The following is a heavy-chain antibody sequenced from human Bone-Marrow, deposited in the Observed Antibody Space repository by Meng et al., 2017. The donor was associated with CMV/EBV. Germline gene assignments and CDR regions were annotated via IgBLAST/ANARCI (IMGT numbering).Heavy chain of an antibody. J-gene: IGHJ6*02. CDR3: ARTMRIRHMVLRFFPRGYYGMDV. V-gene: IGHV1-8*01. D-gene: IGHD3-3*01. CDR2: MNPNSGNT. Sequence: ASVKVSCKASGYTFTSYDINWVRQATGQGLEWMGWMNPNSGNTGYAQKFQGRVTMTRNTSISTAYMELSSLRSEDTAVYYCARTMRIRHMVLRFFPRGYYGMDVWGQGTTATFSS. CDR1: GYTFTSYD.